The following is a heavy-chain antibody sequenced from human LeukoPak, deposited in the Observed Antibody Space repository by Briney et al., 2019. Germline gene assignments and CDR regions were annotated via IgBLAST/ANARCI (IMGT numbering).Heavy chain of an antibody. V-gene: IGHV3-23*01. CDR3: AKAYGYGGYVSTYYFGY. D-gene: IGHD5-12*01. CDR1: GFTFSSYA. J-gene: IGHJ4*02. Sequence: GGSLRLSCAASGFTFSSYAMSWVRQAPGKGLEWVSDISGSGGSTYYADSVKGRFTISRDNSKNTLYLQMNSLRAEDTAVYYCAKAYGYGGYVSTYYFGYWGQGTLVTVSS. CDR2: ISGSGGST.